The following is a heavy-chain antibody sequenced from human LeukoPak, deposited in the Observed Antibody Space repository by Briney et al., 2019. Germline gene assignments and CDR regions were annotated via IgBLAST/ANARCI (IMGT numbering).Heavy chain of an antibody. CDR3: AKVPAHTAMVYYFDY. Sequence: GGSLRLSCAASGFTFDDYAMHWVRQAPGKGLEWVSGISWNSGSIGYADSVKGRFTISRDNAKNSLYLQMNSLRAEDTALYYCAKVPAHTAMVYYFDYWGQGTLVTVSS. CDR1: GFTFDDYA. CDR2: ISWNSGSI. D-gene: IGHD5-18*01. J-gene: IGHJ4*02. V-gene: IGHV3-9*01.